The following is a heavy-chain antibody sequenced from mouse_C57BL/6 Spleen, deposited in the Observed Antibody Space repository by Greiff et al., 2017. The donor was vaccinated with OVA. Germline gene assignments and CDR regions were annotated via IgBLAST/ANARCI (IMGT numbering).Heavy chain of an antibody. D-gene: IGHD2-3*01. J-gene: IGHJ2*01. CDR3: ARRPGWGVFDY. CDR1: GYTFTDYY. Sequence: QVQLKQSGAELVRPGASVKLSCKASGYTFTDYYINWVKQRPGQGLEWIARIYPGSGNTYYNEKFKGKATLTAEKSSSTAYMQLSSLTSEDSAVYFCARRPGWGVFDYWGQGTTLTVSS. CDR2: IYPGSGNT. V-gene: IGHV1-76*01.